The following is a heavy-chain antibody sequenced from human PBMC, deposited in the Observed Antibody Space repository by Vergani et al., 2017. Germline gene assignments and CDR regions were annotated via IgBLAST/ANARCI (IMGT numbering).Heavy chain of an antibody. V-gene: IGHV1-2*02. CDR1: GYTFSAYY. Sequence: QVHLVQSGAEVKKPGASVKVSCKASGYTFSAYYMHWVRQAPGQGLEWMGWINPNNGGTNSALKFQGRVTLTRETSISTAYMELSTLTSDDTAVYYCARGQDVTVVPTTREDWVDPWGQGTLVTVSS. CDR3: ARGQDVTVVPTTREDWVDP. CDR2: INPNNGGT. D-gene: IGHD2-2*01. J-gene: IGHJ5*02.